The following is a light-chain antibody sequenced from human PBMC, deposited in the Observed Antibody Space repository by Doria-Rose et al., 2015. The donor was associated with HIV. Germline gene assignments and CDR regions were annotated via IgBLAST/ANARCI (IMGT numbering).Light chain of an antibody. CDR2: DGS. J-gene: IGKJ1*01. Sequence: TQSPGTLSLSPGKRATLSCRASQRFSSTYLAWYQQIPGQAPSLLIDDGSASATGIPDRFSASVSGTDFTLTIIRLVPEDFALYYCQQYGTSWTFGQGTKVGI. V-gene: IGKV3-20*01. CDR1: QRFSSTY. CDR3: QQYGTSWT.